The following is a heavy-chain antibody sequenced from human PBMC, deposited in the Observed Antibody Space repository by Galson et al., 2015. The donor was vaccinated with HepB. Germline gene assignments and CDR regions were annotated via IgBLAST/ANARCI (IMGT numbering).Heavy chain of an antibody. Sequence: SLRLSCAASGFIFNNYGMHWVRQAPGKGPEWVAVIWYDGGNKYYVDSVKGRFTISRDNSKNTLYLQMNSLRDEDTAVYYCARDRDYDFLSAFYAMDVWGQGTTVTVSS. CDR3: ARDRDYDFLSAFYAMDV. D-gene: IGHD3-3*01. CDR2: IWYDGGNK. V-gene: IGHV3-33*01. J-gene: IGHJ6*02. CDR1: GFIFNNYG.